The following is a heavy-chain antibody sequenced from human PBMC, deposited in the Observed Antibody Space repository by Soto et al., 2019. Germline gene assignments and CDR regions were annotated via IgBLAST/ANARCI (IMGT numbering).Heavy chain of an antibody. J-gene: IGHJ4*01. CDR1: GFTFSSYG. Sequence: PGGSLRLSCAASGFTFSSYGMHWVRQAPGKGLEWVAVISYDGSNKYYADSVKGRFTISRDNSKNTLYLQMNSLRAEDPAVYYCAKIPPTRHTNYWGQGTLVTVSS. D-gene: IGHD5-12*01. CDR3: AKIPPTRHTNY. CDR2: ISYDGSNK. V-gene: IGHV3-30*18.